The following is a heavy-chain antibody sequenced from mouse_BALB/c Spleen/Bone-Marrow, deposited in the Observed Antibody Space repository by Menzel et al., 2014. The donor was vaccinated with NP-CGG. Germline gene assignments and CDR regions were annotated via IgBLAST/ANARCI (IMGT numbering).Heavy chain of an antibody. CDR1: GYTFTSYI. Sequence: VQLKHSGPELVKPGASVKMSCKASGYTFTSYIIHWVKQKPGPGLEWIGYINPYNDDTKYNERFRNKATLTSDKSSSTAYMELSSLTSDDSAVYYCARWHYYGAYWGQGTLVTVSA. D-gene: IGHD1-2*01. CDR2: INPYNDDT. V-gene: IGHV1-14*01. J-gene: IGHJ3*01. CDR3: ARWHYYGAY.